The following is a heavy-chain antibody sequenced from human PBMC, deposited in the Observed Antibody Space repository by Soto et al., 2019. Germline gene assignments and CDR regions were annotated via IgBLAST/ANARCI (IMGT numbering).Heavy chain of an antibody. V-gene: IGHV3-11*01. CDR3: ARELLAAAGTDGMDV. J-gene: IGHJ6*02. D-gene: IGHD6-13*01. CDR1: GFTFSDYY. CDR2: ISSSGSTI. Sequence: PGGSLRRSCAASGFTFSDYYMSWIRQAPGKGLEWVSYISSSGSTIYYADSVKGRFTISRDNAKNSLYLQMNSLRAEDTAVYYCARELLAAAGTDGMDVWGQGTTVTVSS.